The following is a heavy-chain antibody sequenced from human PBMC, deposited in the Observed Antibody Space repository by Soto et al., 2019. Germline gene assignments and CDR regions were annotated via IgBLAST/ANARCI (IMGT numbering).Heavy chain of an antibody. J-gene: IGHJ4*02. CDR1: GFTFDHYT. Sequence: GGSLRLSCSGSGFTFDHYTIHWVRQAPGRGLEFVSAINVNATDIFYAESVKGRFSISRDNSKNTVYLLMNSLRAEDTAVYYCATNTWYYYDSSGYYYFDYWGQGTLVTVSS. CDR3: ATNTWYYYDSSGYYYFDY. V-gene: IGHV3-64*04. CDR2: INVNATDI. D-gene: IGHD3-22*01.